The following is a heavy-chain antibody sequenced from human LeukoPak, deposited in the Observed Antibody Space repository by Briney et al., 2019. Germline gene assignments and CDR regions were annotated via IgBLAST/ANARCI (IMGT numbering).Heavy chain of an antibody. Sequence: GGSLRLSCEVSGFTFSRNWMHWVRQAPGKGQVWVSRISDDGSRTGYADSVKGRVTISRDNAKNTLYLQMNSLRVEDTAVYYCARGRDYASGAKYFDYWGQGSLSPSPQ. V-gene: IGHV3-74*01. CDR2: ISDDGSRT. CDR3: ARGRDYASGAKYFDY. J-gene: IGHJ4*02. D-gene: IGHD2-2*01. CDR1: GFTFSRNW.